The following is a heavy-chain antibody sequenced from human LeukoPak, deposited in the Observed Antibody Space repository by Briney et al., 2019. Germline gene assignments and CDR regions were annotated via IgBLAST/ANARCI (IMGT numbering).Heavy chain of an antibody. CDR3: AKELGTSFGGMDV. CDR1: GGSISRYY. D-gene: IGHD1-26*01. Sequence: SETLSLTCTVSGGSISRYYWSWIRQPPGKGLEWIGFIYYTGSTNYNPSLQSRVTISLDTSKNQFSLRLSSVTAADTAVYYCAKELGTSFGGMDVWGQGTTVTVSS. V-gene: IGHV4-59*08. CDR2: IYYTGST. J-gene: IGHJ6*02.